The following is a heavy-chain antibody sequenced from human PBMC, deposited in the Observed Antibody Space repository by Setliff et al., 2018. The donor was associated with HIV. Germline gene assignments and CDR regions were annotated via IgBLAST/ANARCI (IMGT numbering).Heavy chain of an antibody. D-gene: IGHD4-17*01. V-gene: IGHV1-46*01. CDR3: ARGRGNDYGDYSYYYYMDV. Sequence: ASVKVSCKASGYTFTSYYMHWVRQAPGQGLEWMGIINPSGGSTSYAQKFQGRVTISMDASATTLYMELSSLRSEDTAVYYCARGRGNDYGDYSYYYYMDVWGKGTTVTVSS. CDR1: GYTFTSYY. J-gene: IGHJ6*03. CDR2: INPSGGST.